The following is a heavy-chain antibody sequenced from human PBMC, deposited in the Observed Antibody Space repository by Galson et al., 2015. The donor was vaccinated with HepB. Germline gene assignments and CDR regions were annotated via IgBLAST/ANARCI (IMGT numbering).Heavy chain of an antibody. Sequence: PELVKPTQLLTLTSTFSGFSLSTSGVGVNWIRQPPGTAPEWLAIIYWDDDKRSNPSLTGRVTIPKDTSKNEVVLKMTDLDPLDTATYYCAHRHIETIFGVVLNGDAFDFWGGGTLVTVSS. J-gene: IGHJ3*01. CDR3: AHRHIETIFGVVLNGDAFDF. CDR1: GFSLSTSGVG. D-gene: IGHD3-3*01. CDR2: IYWDDDK. V-gene: IGHV2-5*02.